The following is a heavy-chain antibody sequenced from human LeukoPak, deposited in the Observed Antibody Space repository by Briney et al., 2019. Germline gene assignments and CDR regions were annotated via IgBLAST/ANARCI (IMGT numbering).Heavy chain of an antibody. Sequence: GGSLRLSCAASGFTFSSCAMNWVRQAPGKGLEWVSVISARDGRTYYADSVKGRFTISRDNSKNTLYLHMNSLRADDTAVYYCAKDRNDWNEGFDYWGQGTLVTVSS. J-gene: IGHJ4*02. V-gene: IGHV3-23*01. CDR2: ISARDGRT. D-gene: IGHD1-1*01. CDR1: GFTFSSCA. CDR3: AKDRNDWNEGFDY.